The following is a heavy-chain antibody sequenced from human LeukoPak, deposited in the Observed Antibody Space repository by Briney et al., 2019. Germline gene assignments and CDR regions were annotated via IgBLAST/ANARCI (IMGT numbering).Heavy chain of an antibody. J-gene: IGHJ6*03. CDR1: GFIFSSYW. Sequence: GGFLRLSCVASGFIFSSYWMSWVRQAPGKGLEWVAFIRYDGSNKYYADSVKGRFTISRDNSKNTLYLQMNSLRAEDTAVYYCAKDFNYGSGSYYRGILQWSYYYYMDVWGKGTTVTISS. CDR2: IRYDGSNK. D-gene: IGHD3-10*01. CDR3: AKDFNYGSGSYYRGILQWSYYYYMDV. V-gene: IGHV3-30*02.